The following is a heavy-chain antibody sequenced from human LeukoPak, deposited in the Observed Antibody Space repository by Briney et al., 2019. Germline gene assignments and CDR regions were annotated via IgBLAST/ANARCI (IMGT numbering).Heavy chain of an antibody. J-gene: IGHJ6*04. CDR3: AKGMIPAAMWMYYYYGMDV. V-gene: IGHV3-23*01. D-gene: IGHD2-2*01. CDR2: ISGSGGST. CDR1: GFTFRSYA. Sequence: GGSLRLSCAASGFTFRSYAMNWVRQAPGKGLEWVSVISGSGGSTYYADSVKGRFTISRDSSRNTLYLQMNSLRAEDTAVFYCAKGMIPAAMWMYYYYGMDVWGKGTTVTVSS.